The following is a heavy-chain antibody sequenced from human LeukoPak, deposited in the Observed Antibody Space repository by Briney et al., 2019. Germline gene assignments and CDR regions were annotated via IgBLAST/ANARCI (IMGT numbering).Heavy chain of an antibody. CDR1: GGTFSSYA. J-gene: IGHJ4*02. V-gene: IGHV1-69*05. CDR3: AGLGYSGYGPRSRFDN. CDR2: IIPRFTP. D-gene: IGHD5-12*01. Sequence: ASVKVSCKASGGTFSSYAISWVRQAPGQGLEWMGVIIPRFTPNYAQHFQGRVTITTDEATTTAYLELSNLRSDDTAVYYCAGLGYSGYGPRSRFDNWGQGTLITVST.